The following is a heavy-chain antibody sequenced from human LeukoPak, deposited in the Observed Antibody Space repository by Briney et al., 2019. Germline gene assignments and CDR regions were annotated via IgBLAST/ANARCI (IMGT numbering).Heavy chain of an antibody. Sequence: SETLSLTCTVSGGSISSSSYYWGWIRQPPGKGLEWIGYIYYSGSTNYNPSLKSRVTISVDTSKNQFSLKLSSVTAADTAVYYCARGRSDSSVDYWGQGTLVTVSS. CDR2: IYYSGST. CDR3: ARGRSDSSVDY. V-gene: IGHV4-61*05. J-gene: IGHJ4*02. CDR1: GGSISSSSYY. D-gene: IGHD3-22*01.